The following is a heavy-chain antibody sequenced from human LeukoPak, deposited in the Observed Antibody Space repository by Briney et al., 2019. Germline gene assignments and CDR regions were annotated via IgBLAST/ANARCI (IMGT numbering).Heavy chain of an antibody. CDR1: GFTFSSYS. D-gene: IGHD6-19*01. J-gene: IGHJ4*02. CDR2: ISSSSSYI. CDR3: ARHPATYIAVAGHFDY. V-gene: IGHV3-21*01. Sequence: GGSLRLSCAASGFTFSSYSMNWVRQAPGKGLEWVSSISSSSSYIYYVDSVKGRFTISRDNAKNSLYLQMNSLRAEDTAVYYCARHPATYIAVAGHFDYWGQGTLVTVSS.